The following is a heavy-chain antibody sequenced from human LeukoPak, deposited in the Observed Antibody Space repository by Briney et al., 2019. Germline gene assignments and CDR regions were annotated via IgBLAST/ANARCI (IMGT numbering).Heavy chain of an antibody. CDR3: VKGVYDYGYFDY. CDR2: IKSKTDGGTT. J-gene: IGHJ4*02. D-gene: IGHD4/OR15-4a*01. CDR1: GFTFSNAW. V-gene: IGHV3-15*05. Sequence: GGSLRLSCAASGFTFSNAWMSWVRQAPGKGLEWVGRIKSKTDGGTTDYAAPVKGRFTISRDDSKNTLYLQMNSLRPEDTAFYYCVKGVYDYGYFDYWGQGTLVTVSS.